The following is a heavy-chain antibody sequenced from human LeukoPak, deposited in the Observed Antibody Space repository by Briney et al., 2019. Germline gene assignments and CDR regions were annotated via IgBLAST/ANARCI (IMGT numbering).Heavy chain of an antibody. CDR2: INTYTGNT. CDR3: ARDLRSIAAAGTNNWFDP. Sequence: GASVKVSCRASGYPFTNWGISWVRQVPGQGLEWLGWINTYTGNTKYAERLQGRVTMTTDTSTSTAYMELRSLRSDDTAVYYCARDLRSIAAAGTNNWFDPWGQGTLVTVSS. V-gene: IGHV1-18*01. J-gene: IGHJ5*02. D-gene: IGHD6-13*01. CDR1: GYPFTNWG.